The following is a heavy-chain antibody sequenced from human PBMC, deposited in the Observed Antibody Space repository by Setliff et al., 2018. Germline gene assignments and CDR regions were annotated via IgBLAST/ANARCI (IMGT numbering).Heavy chain of an antibody. V-gene: IGHV4-34*01. CDR2: INHSGST. Sequence: SETLSLTCAVYGGSFSGYYWSWIGQPPGKGLEWIGEINHSGSTNYNPSLKSRVTISVDTSKNQFSLKLSSVTAADTAVYYCARGYSGYDYLKPFDYWGQGTLVTVSS. CDR1: GGSFSGYY. CDR3: ARGYSGYDYLKPFDY. J-gene: IGHJ4*02. D-gene: IGHD5-12*01.